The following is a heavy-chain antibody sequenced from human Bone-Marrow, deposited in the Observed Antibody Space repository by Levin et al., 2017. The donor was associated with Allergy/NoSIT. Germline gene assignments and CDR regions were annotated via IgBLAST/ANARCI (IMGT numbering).Heavy chain of an antibody. CDR1: GFTFSSHD. D-gene: IGHD6-19*01. CDR3: VPGIAVTGSPTEN. J-gene: IGHJ4*02. CDR2: IRGTGSRT. V-gene: IGHV3-23*01. Sequence: ASVKVSCAASGFTFSSHDMSWVRQAPGKGLEWVSAIRGTGSRTFYADFVKGRFTISRDNSKNTVSLQMNSLRAEDTAVYYCVPGIAVTGSPTENWGQGTLVTVSS.